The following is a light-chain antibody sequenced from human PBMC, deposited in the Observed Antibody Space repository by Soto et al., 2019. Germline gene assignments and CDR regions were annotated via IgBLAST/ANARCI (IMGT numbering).Light chain of an antibody. CDR2: DVS. V-gene: IGLV2-14*02. CDR3: ISYTSTSNLYVV. CDR1: SSDVGSYKL. J-gene: IGLJ2*01. Sequence: QSVLTQPASVSGSPGQSITISCTGTSSDVGSYKLVSWYQHHPGKAPKLMIYDVSNRPSGVSNRFSGSKSGNTASLTISGLQAEDEADYYCISYTSTSNLYVVFGGGTQLTVL.